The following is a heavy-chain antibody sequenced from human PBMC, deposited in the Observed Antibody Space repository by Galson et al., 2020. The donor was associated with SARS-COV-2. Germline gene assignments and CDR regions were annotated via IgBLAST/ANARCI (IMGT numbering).Heavy chain of an antibody. CDR1: GYTFTSYG. V-gene: IGHV1-18*01. CDR2: XXPXXXNT. J-gene: IGHJ5*02. D-gene: IGHD3-3*01. Sequence: ASVKVSCKASGYTFTSYGISWVRQAPGQGLEWMGWXXPXXXNTNXXXXLQGRVTMTTDTSTSTAYMELRSLRSDDTAVYYCAREILYYDFWSGYLDPWGQGTLVTVSS. CDR3: AREILYYDFWSGYLDP.